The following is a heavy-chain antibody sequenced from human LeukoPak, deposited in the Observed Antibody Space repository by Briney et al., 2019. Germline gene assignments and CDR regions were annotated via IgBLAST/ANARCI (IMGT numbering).Heavy chain of an antibody. CDR3: ARRGTSYDFWSGYYVGLFDH. V-gene: IGHV1-46*01. CDR1: GYTFTSYY. CDR2: INPSGGST. J-gene: IGHJ4*02. Sequence: GASVKVSCKASGYTFTSYYMHWVRQAPGQGLEWMGIINPSGGSTSYAQKFQGRVTMTRDTSTSTVYMELSSLRSEDTAVYYCARRGTSYDFWSGYYVGLFDHWGQGTLVTVSS. D-gene: IGHD3-3*01.